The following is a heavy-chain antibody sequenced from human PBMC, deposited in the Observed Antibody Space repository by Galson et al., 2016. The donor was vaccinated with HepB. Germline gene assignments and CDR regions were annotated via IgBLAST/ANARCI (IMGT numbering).Heavy chain of an antibody. CDR2: IYTSGAT. V-gene: IGHV3-53*04. D-gene: IGHD1-26*01. J-gene: IGHJ2*01. Sequence: SLRLSCAASGFTIRDNYTNWVRQAPGKGLEWVSIIYTSGATYYADSVEGRVTVSRHDSENTVYLQMNSLRVDDTAVYYCARLPWDRYQWYFDLWGRGTPVTVSS. CDR3: ARLPWDRYQWYFDL. CDR1: GFTIRDNY.